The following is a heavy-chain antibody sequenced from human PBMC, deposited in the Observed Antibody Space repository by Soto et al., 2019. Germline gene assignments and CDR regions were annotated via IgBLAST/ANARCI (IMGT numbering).Heavy chain of an antibody. V-gene: IGHV3-30*03. CDR1: GFTFSSYC. CDR2: IPYDGSNK. Sequence: LRLSCXASGFTFSSYCMHWVRQAPVKGLEWVAVIPYDGSNKYYADSVKGRFTISRDKSTSTAYLQWNTLKASDTAMYYCARHISNFRYHYYDMDVWGQGTTVTVSS. CDR3: ARHISNFRYHYYDMDV. D-gene: IGHD4-4*01. J-gene: IGHJ6*02.